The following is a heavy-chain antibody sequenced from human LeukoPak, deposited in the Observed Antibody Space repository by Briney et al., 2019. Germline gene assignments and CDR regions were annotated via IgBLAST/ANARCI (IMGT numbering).Heavy chain of an antibody. D-gene: IGHD3-3*01. CDR1: GGSFSGYY. CDR3: ARRYGFWSGYYHYYYYYMDV. Sequence: PSETLSLTCAVYGGSFSGYYWSWIRQPPGKGLEWIGEINHSGSTNYNPPLKSRVTISVDTSKNQFSLKLSSVTAADTAVYYCARRYGFWSGYYHYYYYYMDVWGKGTTVTVSS. V-gene: IGHV4-34*01. CDR2: INHSGST. J-gene: IGHJ6*03.